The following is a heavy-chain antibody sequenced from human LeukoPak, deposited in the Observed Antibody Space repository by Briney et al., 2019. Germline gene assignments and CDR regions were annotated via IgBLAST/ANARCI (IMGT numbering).Heavy chain of an antibody. Sequence: KPSETLSLTCAVYGGFFGDYYWSSIRQPPGKGLEWIGEINHSGSINYNPSLKSRVTISVDTPKNQFSVKLSSVTAADTAVYYCARGGTTGPHMYGFDVWGQGTTVTVSS. CDR2: INHSGSI. J-gene: IGHJ6*02. V-gene: IGHV4-34*01. D-gene: IGHD1-1*01. CDR3: ARGGTTGPHMYGFDV. CDR1: GGFFGDYY.